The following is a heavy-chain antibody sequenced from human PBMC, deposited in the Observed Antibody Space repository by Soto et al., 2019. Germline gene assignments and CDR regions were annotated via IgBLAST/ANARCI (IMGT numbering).Heavy chain of an antibody. D-gene: IGHD6-13*01. CDR3: ARDRHSSSWYVDY. V-gene: IGHV3-21*01. CDR1: GFTFSSYS. Sequence: GGSLRLSCAASGFTFSSYSMNWVRQAPGKGLEWVSSISSSSSYIYYADSVKGRFTISRDNAKNSLYLQMNSLRAEDTAVYYCARDRHSSSWYVDYWGQGTLVTVSS. J-gene: IGHJ4*02. CDR2: ISSSSSYI.